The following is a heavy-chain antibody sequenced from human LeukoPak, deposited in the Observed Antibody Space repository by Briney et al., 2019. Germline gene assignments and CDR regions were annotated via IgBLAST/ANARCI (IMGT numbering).Heavy chain of an antibody. Sequence: SETLSLTCTVSGGSISSYYWGWIRQPPGKGLEWIGSIYYSGSTYYNPSLKSRVTISVDTSKNQFSLKLSSVTAADTAVYYCARDGRTLTSGLVRYYGMDVWGQGTTVTVSS. J-gene: IGHJ6*02. CDR2: IYYSGST. V-gene: IGHV4-39*07. CDR1: GGSISSYY. D-gene: IGHD3/OR15-3a*01. CDR3: ARDGRTLTSGLVRYYGMDV.